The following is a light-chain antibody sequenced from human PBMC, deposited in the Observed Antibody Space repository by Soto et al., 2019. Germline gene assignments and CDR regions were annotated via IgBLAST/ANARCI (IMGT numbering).Light chain of an antibody. CDR1: SGHSTYI. J-gene: IGLJ2*01. Sequence: QPVLTLSSSASASLGSSVKLTCTLRSGHSTYIIAWHQQQPGKAPRYLMKLEGSGSYNKGSGVPDRFSGSSSGADRYLTISNLQFEDVADYYCETWDINTHVVFGGATKLTVL. V-gene: IGLV4-60*02. CDR3: ETWDINTHVV. CDR2: LEGSGSY.